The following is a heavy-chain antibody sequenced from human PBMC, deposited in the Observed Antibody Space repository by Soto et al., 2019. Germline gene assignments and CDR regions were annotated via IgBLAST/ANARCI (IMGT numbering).Heavy chain of an antibody. CDR3: AKDVRGMDI. J-gene: IGHJ6*02. CDR1: GGTFSSYA. D-gene: IGHD6-6*01. V-gene: IGHV1-69*13. Sequence: ASVKVSCKASGGTFSSYAISWVRQAPGQGLEWMGGIIPIFGTANYAQKFQGRVTITADESTSTAYMELNNLRAEDTALYYCAKDVRGMDIWGQGTTVTVSS. CDR2: IIPIFGTA.